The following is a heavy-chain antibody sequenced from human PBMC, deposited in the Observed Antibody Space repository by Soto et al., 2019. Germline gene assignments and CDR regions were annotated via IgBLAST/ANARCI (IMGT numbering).Heavy chain of an antibody. CDR1: GFTFSSYA. V-gene: IGHV3-23*01. Sequence: PVGSLRLSCAASGFTFSSYAMSWVRQAPGKGLEWVSGISLSGGNTYYADSVKGRFTISRDNSKNTLYLQMNNLRAEDTAVYYCADGGEWSFNFVYWGQGTQVTVSS. J-gene: IGHJ4*02. CDR2: ISLSGGNT. CDR3: ADGGEWSFNFVY. D-gene: IGHD3-3*01.